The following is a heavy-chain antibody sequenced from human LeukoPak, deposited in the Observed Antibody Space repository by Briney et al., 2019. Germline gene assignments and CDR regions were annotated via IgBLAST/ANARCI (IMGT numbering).Heavy chain of an antibody. D-gene: IGHD4-23*01. CDR3: ARAGRPPTVVSHYYYYGMDV. V-gene: IGHV3-30-3*01. Sequence: GRSLRLSCAASGFTFSSYAMHWVRQAPGKGLEWVAVISYDGSNKYYADSVKGRFTISRDNSKNTLYPQMNSLRAEDTAVYYCARAGRPPTVVSHYYYYGMDVWGQGTTVTVSS. CDR2: ISYDGSNK. CDR1: GFTFSSYA. J-gene: IGHJ6*02.